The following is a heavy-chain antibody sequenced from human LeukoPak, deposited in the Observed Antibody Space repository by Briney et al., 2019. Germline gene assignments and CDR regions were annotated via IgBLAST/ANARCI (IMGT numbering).Heavy chain of an antibody. CDR3: ARGTTVVTSSYYYYMDV. D-gene: IGHD4-23*01. CDR1: GYTFTSYG. Sequence: ASVTVSCKASGYTFTSYGISWVRQAPGQGLEWMGWISAYNGNTNYAQKLQGRVTMTTDTSTSTAYMELRSLRSDDTAVYYCARGTTVVTSSYYYYMDVWGKGTTVTVSS. V-gene: IGHV1-18*01. CDR2: ISAYNGNT. J-gene: IGHJ6*03.